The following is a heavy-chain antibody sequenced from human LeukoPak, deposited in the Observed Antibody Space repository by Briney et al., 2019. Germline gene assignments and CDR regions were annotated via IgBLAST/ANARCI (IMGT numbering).Heavy chain of an antibody. CDR2: IYHSGTT. V-gene: IGHV4-4*09. J-gene: IGHJ4*02. D-gene: IGHD4-17*01. CDR1: GGSISSYY. CDR3: ASLTTVTQGYFDS. Sequence: PSETLSLTCSVSGGSISSYYWSWIRQPPGKGLEWIGYIYHSGTTNYNPSLKSRLTISVDASKNQFSLNLSSVTATDTAVYYCASLTTVTQGYFDSWGQGTLVTVSS.